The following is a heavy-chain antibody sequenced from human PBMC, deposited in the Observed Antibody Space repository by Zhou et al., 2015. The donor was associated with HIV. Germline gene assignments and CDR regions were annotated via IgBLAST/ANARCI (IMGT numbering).Heavy chain of an antibody. CDR2: ISWNSGSK. J-gene: IGHJ6*04. CDR3: DVKGLNWNGRAIDGRR. CDR1: GFTFSSYS. Sequence: EVQLVESGGGLVKPGGSLRLSCAASGFTFSSYSMNWVRQAPGKGLEWVSGISWNSGSKAYADSVKGRFTISRDNAKNSVYLQMNSLRSWRTSALYYCDVKGLNWNGRAIDGRRGDKGTTGHRLI. D-gene: IGHD1-1*01. V-gene: IGHV3-9*01.